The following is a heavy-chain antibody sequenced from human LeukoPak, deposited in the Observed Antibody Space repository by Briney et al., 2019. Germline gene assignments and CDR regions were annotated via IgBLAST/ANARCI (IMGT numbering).Heavy chain of an antibody. CDR3: ARGGDSSGYYSRDFDY. D-gene: IGHD3-22*01. CDR2: INHSGST. J-gene: IGHJ4*02. V-gene: IGHV4-39*07. Sequence: SETLSLTCTVSGGSISSSSYYWGWLRQPPGKGLEWIGEINHSGSTNYNPSLKSRVTISVDTSKNQFSLKLSSVTAADTAVCYCARGGDSSGYYSRDFDYWGQGTLVTVSS. CDR1: GGSISSSSYY.